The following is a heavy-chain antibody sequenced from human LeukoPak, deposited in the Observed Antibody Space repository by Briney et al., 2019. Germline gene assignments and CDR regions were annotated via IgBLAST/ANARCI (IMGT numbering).Heavy chain of an antibody. Sequence: SETLSLTCTVSGGSISSSNYYWAWIRQPPGKGLEWIGNIYYSENTYHNPSLKSRVTISVDTSKNQFSLKLSSVTAADTAVYYCARDRIAAAAFWFDPWGQGTLVTVSS. CDR3: ARDRIAAAAFWFDP. D-gene: IGHD6-13*01. V-gene: IGHV4-39*07. CDR2: IYYSENT. CDR1: GGSISSSNYY. J-gene: IGHJ5*02.